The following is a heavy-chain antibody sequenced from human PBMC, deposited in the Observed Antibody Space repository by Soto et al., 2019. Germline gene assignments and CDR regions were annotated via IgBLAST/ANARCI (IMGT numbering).Heavy chain of an antibody. Sequence: QVQLVQSGAEVKKPGASVKVSCKASGYTFTSYAMHWVRQAPGQRLEWMGWINAGNGNTKYSQKFQGRVTITRDTSASTAYMELSSLRSEDTAVYYCARGVGGSSWDGNFQHWGQGTLVTVSS. CDR3: ARGVGGSSWDGNFQH. CDR1: GYTFTSYA. V-gene: IGHV1-3*01. D-gene: IGHD6-13*01. CDR2: INAGNGNT. J-gene: IGHJ1*01.